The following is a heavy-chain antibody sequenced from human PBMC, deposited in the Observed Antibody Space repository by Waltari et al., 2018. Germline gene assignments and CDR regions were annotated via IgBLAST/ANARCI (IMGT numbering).Heavy chain of an antibody. Sequence: QVQLQESGPGLVKPSETLSLTCTVSGGSISSYYWSWIRQPPGKGLEWIGYIDYSGSTNYNPSLKSRVTISVDTSKNQFSLKLSSVTAADTAVYYCAGAAYDYVWGSYDFDYWGQGTLVTVSS. CDR3: AGAAYDYVWGSYDFDY. V-gene: IGHV4-59*01. CDR2: IDYSGST. CDR1: GGSISSYY. J-gene: IGHJ4*02. D-gene: IGHD3-16*01.